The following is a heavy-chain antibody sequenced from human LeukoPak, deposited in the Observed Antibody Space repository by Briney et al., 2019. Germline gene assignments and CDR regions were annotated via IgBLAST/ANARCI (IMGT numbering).Heavy chain of an antibody. D-gene: IGHD3-22*01. V-gene: IGHV4-31*03. J-gene: IGHJ5*02. CDR2: IYYSGST. CDR3: ARDGWRGYDSSGYSEGRWFDP. CDR1: GGSISSGGYY. Sequence: SQTLSLTCTVSGGSISSGGYYWSWIRQHPGKGLEWIGYIYYSGSTYYNPSLKSRVTISVDTSKNQFSLKLSSVTAADTAVYYCARDGWRGYDSSGYSEGRWFDPWGQGTLVTVSS.